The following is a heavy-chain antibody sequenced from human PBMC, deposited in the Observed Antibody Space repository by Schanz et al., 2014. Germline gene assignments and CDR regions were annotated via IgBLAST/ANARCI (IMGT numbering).Heavy chain of an antibody. Sequence: QVLQVQSGSELKKPGTSVKVSCKASGYTTFTDYYIHWVRQAPGQGLEWMGWINPNSGDTNYAQKFQGRVTFTADKSTSTAYMELSSLKSDDTAVYYCARGYGDSPTDFWGQGTLVTVSS. CDR1: GYTTFTDYY. CDR3: ARGYGDSPTDF. J-gene: IGHJ4*02. CDR2: INPNSGDT. D-gene: IGHD4-17*01. V-gene: IGHV1-2*02.